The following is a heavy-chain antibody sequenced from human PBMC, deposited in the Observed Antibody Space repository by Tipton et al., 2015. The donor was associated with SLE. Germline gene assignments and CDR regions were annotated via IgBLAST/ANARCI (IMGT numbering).Heavy chain of an antibody. D-gene: IGHD3-3*01. CDR2: INPGGGRA. Sequence: QLVQSGAEVKKPGASVKISCKTSGYTFTSNYIHWVRQAPGQGLEWMGIINPGGGRATYSQKFQGRVTMTRDTSASTVDMELSSLRSEDSALYYCARGGIFGVFALDCWGQGTLVTVSS. J-gene: IGHJ4*02. CDR1: GYTFTSNY. CDR3: ARGGIFGVFALDC. V-gene: IGHV1-46*01.